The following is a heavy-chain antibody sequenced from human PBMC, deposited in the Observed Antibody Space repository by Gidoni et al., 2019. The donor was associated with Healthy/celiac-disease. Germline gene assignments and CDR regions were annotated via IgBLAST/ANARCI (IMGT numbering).Heavy chain of an antibody. CDR2: ISYDGSNK. D-gene: IGHD3-3*01. J-gene: IGHJ4*02. V-gene: IGHV3-30*18. Sequence: QVQLVESGGGVVQPGRSLRLSSAASGFTFSSYGMHWVRQAPGKGLEWVAVISYDGSNKYYADSVKGRFTISRDNSKNTLYLQMNSLRAEDTAVYYCAKDSYDFWSGYYRGLDYWGQGTLVTVSS. CDR3: AKDSYDFWSGYYRGLDY. CDR1: GFTFSSYG.